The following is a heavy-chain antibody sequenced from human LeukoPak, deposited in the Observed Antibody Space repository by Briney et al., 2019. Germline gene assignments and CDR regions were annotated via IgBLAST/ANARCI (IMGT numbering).Heavy chain of an antibody. D-gene: IGHD2-2*01. CDR3: STEDKYCTSTTCGDF. Sequence: GASVKVSCKASGYTFTAYYVHWVRQAPGQGLEWMGYMVPSSGVSHYSQKFQDRVTMTRDTSTSTAYLELSGLTSGDTAVYYCSTEDKYCTSTTCGDFWGQGTLVTVSS. CDR2: MVPSSGVS. V-gene: IGHV1-2*02. CDR1: GYTFTAYY. J-gene: IGHJ4*02.